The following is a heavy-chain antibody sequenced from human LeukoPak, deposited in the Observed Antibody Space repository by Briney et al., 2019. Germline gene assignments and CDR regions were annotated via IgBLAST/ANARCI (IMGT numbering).Heavy chain of an antibody. CDR2: INHSGST. CDR1: GFTFDDYG. V-gene: IGHV4-34*01. D-gene: IGHD6-19*01. Sequence: GSLRLSCAASGFTFDDYGMSWIRQPPGKGLEWIGEINHSGSTNYNPSLKSRVTISVDTSKNQFSLKLSSVTAADTAVYYCAREVAVAKRGDYFDYWGQGTLVTVSS. J-gene: IGHJ4*02. CDR3: AREVAVAKRGDYFDY.